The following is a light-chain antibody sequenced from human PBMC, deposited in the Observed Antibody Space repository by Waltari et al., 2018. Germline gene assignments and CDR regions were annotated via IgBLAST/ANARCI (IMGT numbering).Light chain of an antibody. J-gene: IGKJ1*01. V-gene: IGKV3-15*01. CDR2: DAS. CDR1: QSVSSN. CDR3: QQYNNWPLT. Sequence: ELVMTQCPSTLSVSSAERATLSCRASQSVSSNLAWYQQRPGQAPRLLIYDASTRATAIPARFSGSGSGTEFTLTIDSLQSEDFAVYYCQQYNNWPLTFGQGTKVEIK.